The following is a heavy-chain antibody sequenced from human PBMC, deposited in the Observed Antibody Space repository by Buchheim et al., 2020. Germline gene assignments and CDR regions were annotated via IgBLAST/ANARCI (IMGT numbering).Heavy chain of an antibody. CDR2: IRHSGSEK. CDR3: ARDGVAEGLYFDY. Sequence: EVQLVQSGGTLVQPGGSLTLSCAASGFTFSSFSMNWVRQAPGKGLEWIAFIRHSGSEKHYAESVKGRFTVSRDNGKNSLYLQMNNLRAEDTAVYYCARDGVAEGLYFDYWGQGTL. V-gene: IGHV3-48*04. D-gene: IGHD2-15*01. J-gene: IGHJ4*02. CDR1: GFTFSSFS.